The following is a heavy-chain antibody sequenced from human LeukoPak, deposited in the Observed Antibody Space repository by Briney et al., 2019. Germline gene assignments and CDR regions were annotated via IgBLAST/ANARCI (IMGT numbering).Heavy chain of an antibody. CDR1: GFTFSSYS. D-gene: IGHD6-13*01. V-gene: IGHV3-21*01. CDR3: ARDSSAAGIGDFDY. Sequence: PGGSLRLSCAASGFTFSSYSMNWVRQAPGKGLEWVSSISSSSSYIYYADSVKGRFTISGDNSKNTLYLQMNSLRAEDTAVYYCARDSSAAGIGDFDYWGQGTLVTVSS. CDR2: ISSSSSYI. J-gene: IGHJ4*02.